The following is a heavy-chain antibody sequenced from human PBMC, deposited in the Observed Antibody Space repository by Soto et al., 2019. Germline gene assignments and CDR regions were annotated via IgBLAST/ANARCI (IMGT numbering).Heavy chain of an antibody. V-gene: IGHV3-48*03. CDR2: INPSGRTI. CDR3: AREGALKPFSS. J-gene: IGHJ5*02. CDR1: GFTFSSFE. Sequence: GGSLRLSCVASGFTFSSFEMNWIRQAPGKGPEWIAVINPSGRTISYADAVKGRFTISRDNAKSSVYLQMNSLRAEDTAVYYCAREGALKPFSSWGQGALVTVSS.